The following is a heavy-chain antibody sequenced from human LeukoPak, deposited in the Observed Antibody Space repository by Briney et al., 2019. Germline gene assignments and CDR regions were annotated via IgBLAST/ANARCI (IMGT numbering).Heavy chain of an antibody. CDR1: GFSLTRYN. J-gene: IGHJ3*02. CDR2: IGPAGDT. Sequence: GGSLRLSCAASGFSLTRYNMHWVRQTTGGGLEWVLTIGPAGDTYSPGSVRGRFTISREDTENSLCLQMNSLRAEDTAVYYCTREVYGGNQDAFDIWGQGTMVTVSS. CDR3: TREVYGGNQDAFDI. V-gene: IGHV3-13*01. D-gene: IGHD4-23*01.